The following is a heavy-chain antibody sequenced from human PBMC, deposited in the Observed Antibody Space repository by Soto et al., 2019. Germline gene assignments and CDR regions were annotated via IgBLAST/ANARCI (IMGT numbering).Heavy chain of an antibody. V-gene: IGHV4-59*01. Sequence: SETLSLTCTVYGGSISSYYWSWILQPPGKXLEWIGYIYYSGSTNYNPSLKSRVTISVDTSKNQFSLKLSSVTAADTAVYYCARDLGLVGSGWYVSYGMDVWGQGTAVTVSS. CDR2: IYYSGST. CDR1: GGSISSYY. J-gene: IGHJ6*02. D-gene: IGHD6-19*01. CDR3: ARDLGLVGSGWYVSYGMDV.